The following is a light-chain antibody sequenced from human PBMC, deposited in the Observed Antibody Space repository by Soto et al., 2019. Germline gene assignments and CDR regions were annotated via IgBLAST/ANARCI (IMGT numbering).Light chain of an antibody. J-gene: IGKJ2*01. CDR1: QGISNW. V-gene: IGKV1-12*01. CDR2: AAS. Sequence: DIQMTQSPSSVSASVGDRVTITCRGSQGISNWLAWYQQKPGKAPNLLIFAASSLQSGVPSRFSGSGSGTDFTLTISDLQPEDFSTYYCQQANSFPPTFGQGTKLEIK. CDR3: QQANSFPPT.